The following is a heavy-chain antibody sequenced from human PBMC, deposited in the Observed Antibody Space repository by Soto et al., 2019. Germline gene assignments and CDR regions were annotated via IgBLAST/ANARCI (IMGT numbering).Heavy chain of an antibody. D-gene: IGHD3-3*01. J-gene: IGHJ4*02. V-gene: IGHV3-23*01. CDR2: ISYSGGST. CDR3: AKGDSIFGVVLPHLDY. Sequence: GGSLRLSCAASGFTFRNYAMNWVHQAPGKGLEWVSGISYSGGSTFYADSVEGRFTISRDDSKNTLFLQMNTLRVEDTAVYYCAKGDSIFGVVLPHLDYWGQGTLVTVSS. CDR1: GFTFRNYA.